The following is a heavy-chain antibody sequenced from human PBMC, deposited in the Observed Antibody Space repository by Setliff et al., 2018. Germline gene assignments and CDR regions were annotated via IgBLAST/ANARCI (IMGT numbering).Heavy chain of an antibody. CDR3: ARDPAEKPGMDY. CDR2: ISATGGAT. Sequence: PGGSLRLSCAASGFTFSIYSMSWVRQAPGKGLEWVALISATGGATYYADSVKGRFTIFRDNSKNSLYLQMNDLRAEDTAVYYCARDPAEKPGMDYWGQGTLVTVSS. J-gene: IGHJ4*02. D-gene: IGHD2-15*01. CDR1: GFTFSIYS. V-gene: IGHV3-23*01.